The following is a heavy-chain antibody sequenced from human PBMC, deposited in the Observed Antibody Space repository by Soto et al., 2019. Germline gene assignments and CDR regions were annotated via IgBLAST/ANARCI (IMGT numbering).Heavy chain of an antibody. J-gene: IGHJ4*02. D-gene: IGHD4-4*01. Sequence: GGSLRLSCAASGFTFSSYAMSWVRQAPGKGLEWVSAITGSGGNTYYADSVKGRFTISRDNSKNTLYLQMNSLRAEDTAVYYCAKDLISVNTPPRFDYWGQGTLVTVSS. CDR2: ITGSGGNT. CDR3: AKDLISVNTPPRFDY. CDR1: GFTFSSYA. V-gene: IGHV3-23*01.